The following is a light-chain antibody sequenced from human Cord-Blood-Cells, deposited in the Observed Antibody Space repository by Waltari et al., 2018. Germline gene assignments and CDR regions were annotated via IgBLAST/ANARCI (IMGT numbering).Light chain of an antibody. CDR2: GAS. CDR3: QQYNNWPPYS. J-gene: IGKJ2*03. CDR1: QSVSSN. Sequence: EIVMTQSPATLSVSPGERATLSCRASQSVSSNLAWYQQKPGQAPRLLIYGASTRATGIPASFSGSGSGTEFTLNISSLQSEDFAVYYCQQYNNWPPYSFGQGTKLEIK. V-gene: IGKV3-15*01.